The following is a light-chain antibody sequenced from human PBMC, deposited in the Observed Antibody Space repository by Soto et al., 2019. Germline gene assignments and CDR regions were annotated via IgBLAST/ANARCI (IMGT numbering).Light chain of an antibody. Sequence: QPVLTQSPSASASLGASVKLTCTLSSGHSSYAIAWHQQQPEKGPRYLMKLNSDGSHSKGDGIPDRFSGSSSGAEPYLTISSLQSEDEADYYCQTWGTGIVVFGGGTKVTVL. CDR2: LNSDGSH. J-gene: IGLJ2*01. CDR1: SGHSSYA. CDR3: QTWGTGIVV. V-gene: IGLV4-69*01.